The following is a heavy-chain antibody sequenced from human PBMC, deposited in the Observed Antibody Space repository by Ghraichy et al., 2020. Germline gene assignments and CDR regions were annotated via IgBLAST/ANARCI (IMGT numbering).Heavy chain of an antibody. V-gene: IGHV4-34*01. CDR1: GGSFSGYY. CDR2: INHSGST. Sequence: SETLSLTCAVYGGSFSGYYWSWIRQPLGKGLEWIGEINHSGSTNYNPALKSRVTISVATSKNQFSLKLSSVTAADTAVYYCARVRAAARPGYFDYWGQGTLVNVSA. J-gene: IGHJ4*02. D-gene: IGHD6-6*01. CDR3: ARVRAAARPGYFDY.